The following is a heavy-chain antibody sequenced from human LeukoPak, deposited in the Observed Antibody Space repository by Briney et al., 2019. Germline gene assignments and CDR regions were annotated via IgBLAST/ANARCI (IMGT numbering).Heavy chain of an antibody. CDR3: ARDNNWGPDY. CDR2: IKPDTGVT. Sequence: ASVKVSCTASGFTFSAHCMHWVRQAPGQGLEWMGWIKPDTGVTYYAQTFKGRFPMTVDVSISTVSMELTSLRSDDTAIYYCARDNNWGPDYWGQGTLVTVSS. J-gene: IGHJ4*02. D-gene: IGHD7-27*01. V-gene: IGHV1-2*02. CDR1: GFTFSAHC.